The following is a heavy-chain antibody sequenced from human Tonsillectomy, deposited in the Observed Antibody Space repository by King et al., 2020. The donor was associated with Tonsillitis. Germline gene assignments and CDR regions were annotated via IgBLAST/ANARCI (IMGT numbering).Heavy chain of an antibody. Sequence: VQLVESGAEVKKPGESLKISCKGSGYSFTNDWIAWVRQVPGKGLEWVAVIFPGDSDNRYRQSFQGQVAISVDSSITTAFLQWSSLKASDSAMYYCARCTDCYRRLEYWGQGTLVTVS. D-gene: IGHD5-24*01. J-gene: IGHJ1*01. CDR3: ARCTDCYRRLEY. V-gene: IGHV5-51*01. CDR2: IFPGDSDN. CDR1: GYSFTNDW.